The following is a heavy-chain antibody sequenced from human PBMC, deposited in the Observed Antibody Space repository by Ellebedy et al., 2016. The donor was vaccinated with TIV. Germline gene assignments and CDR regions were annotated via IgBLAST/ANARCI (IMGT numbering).Heavy chain of an antibody. J-gene: IGHJ4*02. D-gene: IGHD5-18*01. Sequence: PGGSLRLSCAASGFTFSTYTMSWVRQAPGKGLEWVSCISSSSSYIYYADSVKGRITISRDNAKKSLFLQMNSLRAEDTAVYYCARDPYNYGYFDYWGQGTLVTVSS. CDR3: ARDPYNYGYFDY. CDR2: ISSSSSYI. V-gene: IGHV3-21*01. CDR1: GFTFSTYT.